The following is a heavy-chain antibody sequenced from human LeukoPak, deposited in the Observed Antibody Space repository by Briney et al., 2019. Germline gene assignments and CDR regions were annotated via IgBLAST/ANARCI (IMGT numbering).Heavy chain of an antibody. CDR2: ISSSSIYK. CDR3: ARTRGSSWYEPFDY. V-gene: IGHV3-21*01. Sequence: GGSLRLSCAASGFTFSSYSMNWVRQAPGKGLEWVSSISSSSIYKYYADSVKGRFTISRDNAKKSLYLQMNSLRAEDTAVYYCARTRGSSWYEPFDYWGQGTLVTVSS. J-gene: IGHJ4*02. D-gene: IGHD6-13*01. CDR1: GFTFSSYS.